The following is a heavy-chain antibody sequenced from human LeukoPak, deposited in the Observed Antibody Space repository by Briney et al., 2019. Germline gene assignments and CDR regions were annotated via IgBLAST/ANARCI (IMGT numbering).Heavy chain of an antibody. CDR1: GGSFSGYY. D-gene: IGHD3-22*01. V-gene: IGHV4-34*01. CDR3: ARGLRNYRDYYDSSGYYLPRYFDY. CDR2: INHSGST. Sequence: SETPSLTCAVYGGSFSGYYWSWIRQPPGKGLEWIGEINHSGSTNYNPSLKSRVTISVDTSKNQFSLKLSSVAAADTAVYYCARGLRNYRDYYDSSGYYLPRYFDYWGQGTLVTVSS. J-gene: IGHJ4*02.